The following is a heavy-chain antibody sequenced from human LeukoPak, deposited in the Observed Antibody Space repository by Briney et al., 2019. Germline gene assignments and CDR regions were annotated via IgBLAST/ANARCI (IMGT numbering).Heavy chain of an antibody. V-gene: IGHV1-2*02. CDR1: GYTLTGYY. CDR2: INPNIGGT. J-gene: IGHJ4*02. Sequence: GASVKVSCQASGYTLTGYYMYWVRRAPGQGLEWMGWINPNIGGTNYAQKFQGRVTMTRDTSISPAYMEPTRLRSDGPGGDYRGERDDSGSPPPYFDYWGQGTLVTVSS. CDR3: GERDDSGSPPPYFDY. D-gene: IGHD1-26*01.